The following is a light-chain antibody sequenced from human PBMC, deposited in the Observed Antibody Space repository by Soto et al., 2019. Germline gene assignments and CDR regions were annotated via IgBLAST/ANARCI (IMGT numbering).Light chain of an antibody. CDR2: GAS. J-gene: IGKJ1*01. V-gene: IGKV3-15*01. Sequence: EIVMTQSPVTLSMSPGESATLSCRASQAVGSNLAWYQQKPGQAPRLLIYGASTRATGIPARFSGSGYGTEFTLTISSLQSEDSAIYYCQQYHYWVTFGQETKVEFK. CDR1: QAVGSN. CDR3: QQYHYWVT.